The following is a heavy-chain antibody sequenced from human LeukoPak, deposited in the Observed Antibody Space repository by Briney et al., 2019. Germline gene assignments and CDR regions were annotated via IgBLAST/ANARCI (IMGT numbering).Heavy chain of an antibody. D-gene: IGHD3-22*01. J-gene: IGHJ4*02. V-gene: IGHV1-18*01. CDR2: ISAYNGNT. CDR3: ARDMRDSSGYWVYYFDY. CDR1: GYTFTSYG. Sequence: ASVKVSCKASGYTFTSYGISWLRQAPGQGLEWMGWISAYNGNTNYAQKLQGRVTMTTDTSTSTAYMELRSLRSDDTAVYYCARDMRDSSGYWVYYFDYWRQGTLVTVSS.